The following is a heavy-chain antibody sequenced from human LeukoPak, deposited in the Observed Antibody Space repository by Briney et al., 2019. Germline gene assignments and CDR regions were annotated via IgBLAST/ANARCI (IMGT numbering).Heavy chain of an antibody. Sequence: PGGSLRLSCAASKFTFSSYWVSWVRQAPGKGLEWVAYMNQLGNERNYLDSVKGRFTISRDNARNSLYLQMTSLRAEDTAVYYCARGTYYYEFWGQGTLVTVSS. CDR3: ARGTYYYEF. CDR2: MNQLGNER. D-gene: IGHD3-16*01. CDR1: KFTFSSYW. V-gene: IGHV3-7*04. J-gene: IGHJ4*02.